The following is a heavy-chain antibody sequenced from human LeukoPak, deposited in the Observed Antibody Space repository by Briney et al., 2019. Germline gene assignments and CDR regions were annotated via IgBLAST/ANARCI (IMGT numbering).Heavy chain of an antibody. J-gene: IGHJ4*02. Sequence: SETLSLTCAVYGGSFSGYYWSWIRQPPGKGLEWIGEINHSGSTNYNPSLKSRVTISVDTSKNQFSLKLSSVTAADTAVYYCASIRINYFDYWGQGTLVTVSS. D-gene: IGHD2/OR15-2a*01. CDR2: INHSGST. CDR1: GGSFSGYY. V-gene: IGHV4-34*01. CDR3: ASIRINYFDY.